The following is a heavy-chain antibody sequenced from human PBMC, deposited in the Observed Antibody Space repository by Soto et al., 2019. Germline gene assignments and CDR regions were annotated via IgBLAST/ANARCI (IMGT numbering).Heavy chain of an antibody. D-gene: IGHD2-2*01. CDR1: GGSFSGYY. V-gene: IGHV4-34*01. Sequence: SETLSLTCAVYGGSFSGYYWSWIRQPPGKGLEWIGEINHSGSTNYNPSLKSRVTISVDTSKNQFSLKLSSVTAADTAVYYCARGRSNAKDIVVVPAARRRKKYYYYGMDVWGQGTTVTVSS. J-gene: IGHJ6*02. CDR2: INHSGST. CDR3: ARGRSNAKDIVVVPAARRRKKYYYYGMDV.